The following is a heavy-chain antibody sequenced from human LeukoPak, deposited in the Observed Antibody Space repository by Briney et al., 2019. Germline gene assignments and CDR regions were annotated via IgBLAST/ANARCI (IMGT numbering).Heavy chain of an antibody. V-gene: IGHV7-4-1*02. D-gene: IGHD3-10*01. CDR3: ARAASLAMVRGVTRPFYDY. J-gene: IGHJ4*02. CDR1: GYTFTSYA. CDR2: INTNTGNP. Sequence: ASVKVSCKASGYTFTSYAMNWVRQAPGQGLEGMGWINTNTGNPTYAQGFTGRFVFSLDTSVSTAYLQISSLKAEDTAVYYCARAASLAMVRGVTRPFYDYWGQGTLVTVSS.